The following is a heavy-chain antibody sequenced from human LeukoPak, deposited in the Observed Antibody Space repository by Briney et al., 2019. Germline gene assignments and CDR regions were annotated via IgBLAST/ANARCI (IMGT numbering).Heavy chain of an antibody. V-gene: IGHV1-69*04. CDR2: IIPILGIA. CDR1: GGTFSSYT. CDR3: ARDRGKKKYNWNDGGDY. Sequence: SVKVSCKASGGTFSSYTISWVRQAPGQGLEWMGRIIPILGIANYAQKFQGRVTITADKSTSTAYMELSSLRSEDTAVYYCARDRGKKKYNWNDGGDYGGQETRVTVP. J-gene: IGHJ4*02. D-gene: IGHD1-20*01.